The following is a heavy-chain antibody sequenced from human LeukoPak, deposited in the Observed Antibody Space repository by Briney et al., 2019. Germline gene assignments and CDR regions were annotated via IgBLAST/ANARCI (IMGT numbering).Heavy chain of an antibody. J-gene: IGHJ4*02. Sequence: GGSLRLSCAASGFTFSSYAMSWVRQAPGKGLEWVSGISGSGGSTYYADSVKGRFTISRDNSKNTLYLHMNSLRAGDTAVYYCAKAANEWELLAGYFDYWGQGTLVTVSS. D-gene: IGHD1-26*01. CDR3: AKAANEWELLAGYFDY. V-gene: IGHV3-23*01. CDR1: GFTFSSYA. CDR2: ISGSGGST.